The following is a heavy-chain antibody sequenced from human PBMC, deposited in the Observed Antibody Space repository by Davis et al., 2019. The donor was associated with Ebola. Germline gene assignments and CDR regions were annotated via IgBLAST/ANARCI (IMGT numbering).Heavy chain of an antibody. J-gene: IGHJ3*02. CDR1: GGSINKYY. D-gene: IGHD3-3*02. Sequence: PSETLSLTCTVSGGSINKYYWNWIRQSPRKGLEWIGHVFYSGDTKYNPSFESRVSISVDTSKTQFSLTLTSLTPADTAVYYCATEFIGSFGWSHGDAFDIWGPGTMVTVSS. CDR2: VFYSGDT. V-gene: IGHV4-59*01. CDR3: ATEFIGSFGWSHGDAFDI.